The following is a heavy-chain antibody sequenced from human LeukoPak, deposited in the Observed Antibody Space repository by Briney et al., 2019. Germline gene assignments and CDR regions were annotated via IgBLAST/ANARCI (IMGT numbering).Heavy chain of an antibody. Sequence: GASVKVSCKASGYTFTSYGISWVRQAPGQGLEWMGWISAYNGNTNYAQKLQGRVTMTTDTSTSTAYMELRSLRSEDTAVYYCARDSRGLYYYDSSGYWSLWGQGTMVTVSS. V-gene: IGHV1-18*01. CDR2: ISAYNGNT. J-gene: IGHJ3*01. D-gene: IGHD3-22*01. CDR1: GYTFTSYG. CDR3: ARDSRGLYYYDSSGYWSL.